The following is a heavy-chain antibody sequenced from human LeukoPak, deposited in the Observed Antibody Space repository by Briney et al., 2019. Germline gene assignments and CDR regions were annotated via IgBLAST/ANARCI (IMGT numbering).Heavy chain of an antibody. CDR3: ARCSSGSCYY. D-gene: IGHD2-15*01. J-gene: IGHJ4*02. CDR1: GYSISSGYY. V-gene: IGHV4-38-2*01. CDR2: IYHSGST. Sequence: SETLSLTCAVSGYSISSGYYWGWIRQPPGKGLEWIGSIYHSGSTYYSPSFKSRATILVDTSQNQFSLKLTSVTAADTAIFYCARCSSGSCYYWGQGTLVTVSS.